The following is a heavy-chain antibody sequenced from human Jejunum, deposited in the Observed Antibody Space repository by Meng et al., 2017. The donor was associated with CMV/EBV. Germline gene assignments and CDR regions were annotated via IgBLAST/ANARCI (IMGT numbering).Heavy chain of an antibody. CDR1: SYG. CDR3: ARDRVGRGAANAYLYGMDV. Sequence: SYGISWVGQAPGQGLEWMGWIYAYNGNTNYAQKLQGRVTMTTDTSTNTAYMELGSLRSDDTAVYYCARDRVGRGAANAYLYGMDVWGQGTTVTVSS. D-gene: IGHD1-26*01. J-gene: IGHJ6*02. V-gene: IGHV1-18*01. CDR2: IYAYNGNT.